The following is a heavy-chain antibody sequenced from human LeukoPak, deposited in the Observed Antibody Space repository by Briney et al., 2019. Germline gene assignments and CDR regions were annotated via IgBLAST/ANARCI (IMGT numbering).Heavy chain of an antibody. D-gene: IGHD3-22*01. CDR1: GFTFDDYG. Sequence: GGSLRLSCAASGFTFDDYGMSWVRQAPGKGLEWVSGINWNGGSTGYADSVKGRFTISRDNAKKSLYLQMNSLRAEDTALYYCARGPTRYYYDSSGYYYSEYFQHWGQGTLVTVSS. CDR3: ARGPTRYYYDSSGYYYSEYFQH. V-gene: IGHV3-20*04. CDR2: INWNGGST. J-gene: IGHJ1*01.